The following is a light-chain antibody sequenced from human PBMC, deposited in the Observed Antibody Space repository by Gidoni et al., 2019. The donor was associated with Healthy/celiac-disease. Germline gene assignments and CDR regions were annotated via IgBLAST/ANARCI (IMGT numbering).Light chain of an antibody. CDR3: SSYTSSSTYV. CDR2: DVS. Sequence: QPPLFSPPSAPGSPGQSIPISCTGTSSDVGGYNYVSWYQQHPGNAPKLIIYDVSNRPSGVSNRFSGSKSGNTASLTISGLQAEDEADYYCSSYTSSSTYVFGTGTKVTVL. J-gene: IGLJ1*01. CDR1: SSDVGGYNY. V-gene: IGLV2-14*01.